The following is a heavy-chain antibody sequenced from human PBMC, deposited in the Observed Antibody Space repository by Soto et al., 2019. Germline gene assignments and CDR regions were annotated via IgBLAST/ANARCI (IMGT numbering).Heavy chain of an antibody. V-gene: IGHV4-31*03. CDR2: MYYRGST. Sequence: SETLSLTCTVSGGSISSGGYYWSWIRQHPGKGLEGIGYMYYRGSTYYNPSLKSRVTISVDTSKNQFSLKLSSVTAADTAAYYCARSIEVVPPALDWFDPWGQGTLVTVAS. J-gene: IGHJ5*02. CDR1: GGSISSGGYY. CDR3: ARSIEVVPPALDWFDP. D-gene: IGHD2-2*01.